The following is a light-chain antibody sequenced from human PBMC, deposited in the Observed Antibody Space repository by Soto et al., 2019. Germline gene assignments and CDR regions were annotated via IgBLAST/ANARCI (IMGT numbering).Light chain of an antibody. V-gene: IGLV1-40*01. Sequence: QSVLTQPPSVSGAPGQRVTISCTGSSSNIGAGFGVHWYQQLPGTVPKLLIYGNTNRPSGVPDRFSGSKSGTSASLAITGLQAEDEADYYCQSFDSSLTVWMFGGGTKLTVL. CDR2: GNT. CDR1: SSNIGAGFG. CDR3: QSFDSSLTVWM. J-gene: IGLJ3*02.